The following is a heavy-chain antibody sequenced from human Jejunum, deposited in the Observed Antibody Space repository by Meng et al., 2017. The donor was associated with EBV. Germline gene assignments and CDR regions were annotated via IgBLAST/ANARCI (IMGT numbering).Heavy chain of an antibody. CDR1: GYTFTTYA. CDR3: ARLVGYFYDSSGYPYY. V-gene: IGHV7-4-1*02. D-gene: IGHD3-22*01. CDR2: INTDTGNP. J-gene: IGHJ4*02. Sequence: QVELVQPGSELKKPXXXXKXSXKASGYTFTTYAMNWMRPAPGQGLEWMGWINTDTGNPTYAQGFTCRFVFSLDKSVSTAYLQISNLGAEDTAVYYCARLVGYFYDSSGYPYYWGQGTLVTVSS.